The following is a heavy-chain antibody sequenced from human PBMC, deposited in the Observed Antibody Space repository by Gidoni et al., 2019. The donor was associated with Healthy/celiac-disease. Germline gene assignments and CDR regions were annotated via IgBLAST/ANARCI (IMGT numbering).Heavy chain of an antibody. V-gene: IGHV3-23*04. CDR3: AKDRAGLSGTTWSGWVY. J-gene: IGHJ4*02. CDR1: GFPSSSDA. Sequence: EVQLVESGGGLVQPGGSLRLSCAASGFPSSSDAMGWVRQAPGKGLEWVSSISGSGGSTYYADSVKGRFTISRAYSKNPLYLQVNSLRAEDTAVYYCAKDRAGLSGTTWSGWVYWGQGTLVTVSS. D-gene: IGHD1-7*01. CDR2: ISGSGGST.